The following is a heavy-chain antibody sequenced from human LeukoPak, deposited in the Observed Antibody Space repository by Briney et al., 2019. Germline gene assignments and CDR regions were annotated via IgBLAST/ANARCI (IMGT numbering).Heavy chain of an antibody. CDR2: INPNSGGT. J-gene: IGHJ6*03. Sequence: ASVTVSCKASGYTFTGYYMHWVRQAPGQGLEWMGWINPNSGGTKYAQKFQGRVTMTRDTSISTVYMELSRLRSDDTAVYYCARDKQLDWAHYHYCYMDVWGKGTTVTVSS. CDR3: ARDKQLDWAHYHYCYMDV. V-gene: IGHV1-2*02. D-gene: IGHD1-1*01. CDR1: GYTFTGYY.